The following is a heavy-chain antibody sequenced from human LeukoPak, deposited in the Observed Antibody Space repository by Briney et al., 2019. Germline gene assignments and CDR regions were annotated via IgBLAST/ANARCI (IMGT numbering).Heavy chain of an antibody. V-gene: IGHV3-74*01. Sequence: PGGSLRLSCVASGFTFSSHWMHWVRQAPGKGLVWVSRINSDGSSTSYADSVKGRFTISRDNAKNTLYLQMNSLRAEDTAVYYCARGGTSGSLIYWGQGTLVTVSS. J-gene: IGHJ4*02. CDR2: INSDGSST. CDR1: GFTFSSHW. CDR3: ARGGTSGSLIY. D-gene: IGHD1-26*01.